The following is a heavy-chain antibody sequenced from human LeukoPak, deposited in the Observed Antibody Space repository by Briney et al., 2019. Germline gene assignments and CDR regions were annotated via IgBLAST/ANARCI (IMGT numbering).Heavy chain of an antibody. D-gene: IGHD4-17*01. CDR1: GFSFSSYA. Sequence: GGSLRLSCAASGFSFSSYAMSWVRQAPGKGLEWVSAISGSGGFTYYADSVKGRFTISRDNSKNTLYLQMNSLRAEDTAVYYCAKVKDYGFSYYFDYWGQGTLVTVSS. CDR3: AKVKDYGFSYYFDY. J-gene: IGHJ4*02. V-gene: IGHV3-23*01. CDR2: ISGSGGFT.